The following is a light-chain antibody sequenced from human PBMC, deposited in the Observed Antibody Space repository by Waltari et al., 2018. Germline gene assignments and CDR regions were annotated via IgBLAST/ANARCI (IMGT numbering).Light chain of an antibody. V-gene: IGKV3-15*01. CDR1: QRINSN. CDR2: GAS. CDR3: QQFNNWAPWT. J-gene: IGKJ1*01. Sequence: EIVMTQSPDTLSVSPGETATLSCRASQRINSNVAWYQQRPGQAPRLLIYGASTRATGIPARFSGSGSGTEFTLTISSLQSEDFAVYYCQQFNNWAPWTFGQGTKVEIK.